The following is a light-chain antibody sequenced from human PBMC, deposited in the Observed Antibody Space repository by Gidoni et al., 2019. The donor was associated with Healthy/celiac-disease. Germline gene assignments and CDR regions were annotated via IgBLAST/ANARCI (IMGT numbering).Light chain of an antibody. CDR2: GAS. V-gene: IGKV3-20*01. Sequence: IVLTQSPGTLSLSPGERATLSCRASQSVSSSYLAWYQQKPGQAPRLLIFGASSRATGIPDRFSGSRSGTDFTLTISRLEPEDFAVYYCQQYGSAPTFGGGTKVEIK. J-gene: IGKJ4*01. CDR1: QSVSSSY. CDR3: QQYGSAPT.